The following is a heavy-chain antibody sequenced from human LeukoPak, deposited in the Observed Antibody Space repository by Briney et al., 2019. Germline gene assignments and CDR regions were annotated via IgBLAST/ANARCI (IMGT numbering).Heavy chain of an antibody. V-gene: IGHV1-24*01. CDR3: ATVGSRLIVVVTATPNHDAFDI. J-gene: IGHJ3*02. Sequence: ASVTVSCKVSGYTLTELSMHWVRQAPGKGLEWMGGFDPEDGETIYAQKFQGRVTMTEDTSTDTAYMELSSLRSEDTAVYYCATVGSRLIVVVTATPNHDAFDIWGQGTMVTVFS. CDR2: FDPEDGET. CDR1: GYTLTELS. D-gene: IGHD2-21*02.